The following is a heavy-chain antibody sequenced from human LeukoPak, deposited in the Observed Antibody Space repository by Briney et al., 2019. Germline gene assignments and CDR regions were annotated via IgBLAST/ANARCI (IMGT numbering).Heavy chain of an antibody. Sequence: GGSLRLSCAASGFTFSSYDMHWVRQATGKGLEWVSAIGTAGDTYYPGSVKGRFTISRENAKNSLYLQMNSLRAGDTAVYYCAREDQVDAFDIWGQGTMVTVSS. CDR1: GFTFSSYD. V-gene: IGHV3-13*01. CDR2: IGTAGDT. D-gene: IGHD2-2*01. J-gene: IGHJ3*02. CDR3: AREDQVDAFDI.